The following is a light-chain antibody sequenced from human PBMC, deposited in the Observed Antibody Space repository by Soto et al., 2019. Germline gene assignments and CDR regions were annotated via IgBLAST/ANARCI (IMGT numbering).Light chain of an antibody. Sequence: DIQMTQSPSSVSASVGDSVTITCRASQGVSTWLAWYQQKPVKAPNLLIYTASSLQSGVPSRFSGSGSGTDFTLTISSLQPEDFATYYCQQTTTFPLTFGGGTKVEI. CDR1: QGVSTW. J-gene: IGKJ4*01. V-gene: IGKV1D-12*01. CDR3: QQTTTFPLT. CDR2: TAS.